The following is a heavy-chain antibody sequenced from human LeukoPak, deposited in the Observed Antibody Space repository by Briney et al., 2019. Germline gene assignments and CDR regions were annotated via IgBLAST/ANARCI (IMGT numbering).Heavy chain of an antibody. D-gene: IGHD3-10*01. CDR1: GFTLSVYY. CDR3: ARMMVYYFDY. J-gene: IGHJ4*02. Sequence: PGGSLRLSCAASGFTLSVYYISWIRHAPGEGLEWVSYISSSSSYTNYADSVKGRFTISRDNAKNSLYLQMNSLRAEDTAVYYCARMMVYYFDYWGQGALVTVSS. CDR2: ISSSSSYT. V-gene: IGHV3-11*03.